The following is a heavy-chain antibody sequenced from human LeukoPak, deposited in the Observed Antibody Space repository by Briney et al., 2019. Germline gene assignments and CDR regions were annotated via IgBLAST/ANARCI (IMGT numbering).Heavy chain of an antibody. J-gene: IGHJ6*02. Sequence: SETLFLTCTVSGGPISSYYWSWIRQPAGKGLERIGRIYTSGSTNYNPSLKSRVTMSVDTSKNQFSLKLSSVTAADTAVYYCARDGGGYSYGYYYYGMDVWGQGTTVTVSS. CDR1: GGPISSYY. CDR3: ARDGGGYSYGYYYYGMDV. V-gene: IGHV4-4*07. D-gene: IGHD5-18*01. CDR2: IYTSGST.